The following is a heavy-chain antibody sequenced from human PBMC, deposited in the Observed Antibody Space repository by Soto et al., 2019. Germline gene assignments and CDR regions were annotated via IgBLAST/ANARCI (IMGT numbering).Heavy chain of an antibody. CDR2: INPNSGGT. Sequence: GASVKVSCKASGYTFTGYYMHWVRQAPGQGLEWMGWINPNSGGTNYAQKFQGWVTMTRDTSISTAYMELSRLRSDDTAVYYCARREVRGAWSGNYYYGMDVWGQGTTVTVSS. D-gene: IGHD3-10*01. V-gene: IGHV1-2*04. CDR3: ARREVRGAWSGNYYYGMDV. J-gene: IGHJ6*02. CDR1: GYTFTGYY.